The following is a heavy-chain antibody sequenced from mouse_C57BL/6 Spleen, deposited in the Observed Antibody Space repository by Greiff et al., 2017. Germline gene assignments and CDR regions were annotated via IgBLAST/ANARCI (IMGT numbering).Heavy chain of an antibody. CDR1: GYLSTGYF. CDR3: ASLYDGYLYYYAMDY. Sequence: VQLQQSGPELVKPGDSVKISCKASGYLSTGYFMNWVMQSHGKSLEWIGRITPYNGDTFYNQKFKGKATLTVDDSSSTAHIALRSLTSEDSAVYYCASLYDGYLYYYAMDYWGPGNSVPVPS. V-gene: IGHV1-20*01. D-gene: IGHD2-3*01. CDR2: ITPYNGDT. J-gene: IGHJ4*01.